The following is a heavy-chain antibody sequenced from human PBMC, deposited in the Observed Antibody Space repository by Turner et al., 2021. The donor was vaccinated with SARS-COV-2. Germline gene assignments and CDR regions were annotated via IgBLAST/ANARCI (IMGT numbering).Heavy chain of an antibody. CDR3: AKVVLQGIPNFDY. Sequence: QVQLVQSGAEVKKPGASVKVSCKTSGYTFTNYYMHWVRQAPGQGPEWMGWVNPNSGGTNYALRFQGRVTMTSDTSIATAYMELNSLRSDDTAVYYCAKVVLQGIPNFDYWGQGTLVTVSS. CDR2: VNPNSGGT. J-gene: IGHJ4*02. V-gene: IGHV1-2*02. D-gene: IGHD6-13*01. CDR1: GYTFTNYY.